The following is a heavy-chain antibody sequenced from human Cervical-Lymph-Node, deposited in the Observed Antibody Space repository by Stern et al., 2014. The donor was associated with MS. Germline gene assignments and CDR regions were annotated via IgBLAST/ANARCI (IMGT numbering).Heavy chain of an antibody. V-gene: IGHV4-31*03. D-gene: IGHD5-24*01. CDR2: SYYLGTA. CDR3: ARGMRRWQQLGGLDSGFDT. J-gene: IGHJ5*02. CDR1: GGSISSGGYY. Sequence: QLQLQESGPGLVKPSQTLYLTCNVTGGSISSGGYYWIWIRQHQGQGLEGLGYSYYLGTAYYNPSLKSRVSISVDTSKNQFSLRLNSVTAADTAVYYCARGMRRWQQLGGLDSGFDTWGQGTLVTASS.